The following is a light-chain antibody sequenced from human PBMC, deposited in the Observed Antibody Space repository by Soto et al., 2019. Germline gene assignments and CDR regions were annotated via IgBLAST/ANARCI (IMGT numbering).Light chain of an antibody. V-gene: IGLV1-40*01. Sequence: QAVVTQPPSVSGAPGQRVTISCTGSSSNIDAGYDVHWYQQLPGSAPKLLIYAYNKRPSGVPDRFSGSKSGTSASLAISGLQAEDEADYYCQSFDKYLSAVVFGGGTKVTVL. J-gene: IGLJ2*01. CDR3: QSFDKYLSAVV. CDR2: AYN. CDR1: SSNIDAGYD.